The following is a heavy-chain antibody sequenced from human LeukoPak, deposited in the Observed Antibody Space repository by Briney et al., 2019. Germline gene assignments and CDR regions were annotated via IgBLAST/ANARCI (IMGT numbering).Heavy chain of an antibody. CDR1: GFTFSSYG. J-gene: IGHJ5*01. CDR3: ARDSCSGRDHPDS. Sequence: PGGSLRLSCAASGFTFSSYGMHWVRQAPGKGLEWVAVIWYDGSNKYYADSVKGRFTISRDNSKNTLYLQMNSLRAEDTAVYYCARDSCSGRDHPDSWGQGTLVNVSS. CDR2: IWYDGSNK. D-gene: IGHD1-26*01. V-gene: IGHV3-33*01.